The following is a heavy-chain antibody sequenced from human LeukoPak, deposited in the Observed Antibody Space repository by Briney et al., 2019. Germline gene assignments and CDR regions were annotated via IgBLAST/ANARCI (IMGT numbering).Heavy chain of an antibody. CDR3: ASVPAAAHRGYFDF. V-gene: IGHV4-30-2*01. Sequence: PSETLSLTCVFSGGSLTSGVYYWLWTPQPPGKALEWLGYFYHCGSTYYTPSLKSRVTISVDRSKNQFSLKLGSVTAADTAVYYCASVPAAAHRGYFDFWGQGTLVTVSS. D-gene: IGHD6-13*01. J-gene: IGHJ4*02. CDR2: FYHCGST. CDR1: GGSLTSGVYY.